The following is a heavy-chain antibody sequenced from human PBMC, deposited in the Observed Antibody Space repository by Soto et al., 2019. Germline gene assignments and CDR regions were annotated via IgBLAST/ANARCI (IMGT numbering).Heavy chain of an antibody. CDR2: ISASGGST. J-gene: IGHJ5*02. CDR1: GFTFSSYA. CDR3: AKCTSTMREPLDP. D-gene: IGHD1-26*01. V-gene: IGHV3-23*01. Sequence: GGSLRLSCAASGFTFSSYAMSWVRQAPGKGLEWVSVISASGGSTYYADSVKGRFTISRDNSKNTVYLRMNSLRAEDTAVYYCAKCTSTMREPLDPWGQGTLVTVS.